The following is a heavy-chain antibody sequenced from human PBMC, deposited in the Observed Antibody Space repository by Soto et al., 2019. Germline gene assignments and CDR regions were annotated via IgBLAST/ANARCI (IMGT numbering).Heavy chain of an antibody. D-gene: IGHD2-15*01. CDR3: AHVTIVGVAAATLGGPWKWFDP. J-gene: IGHJ5*02. V-gene: IGHV2-5*02. Sequence: QITLKESGPTLVKPTQTLTLTCTFSGFSLSTSGVGVGWIRQPPGKALEWLALIYWDDDKRYSPSLKSRLTNTKDTYKTXXVXTXXNMDPVDTATYYCAHVTIVGVAAATLGGPWKWFDPWGQGTLVTVSS. CDR2: IYWDDDK. CDR1: GFSLSTSGVG.